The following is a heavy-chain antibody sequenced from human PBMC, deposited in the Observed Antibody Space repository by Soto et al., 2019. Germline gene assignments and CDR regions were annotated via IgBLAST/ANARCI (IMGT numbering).Heavy chain of an antibody. Sequence: SQTLSLTCAISGDSVSNNNAAWNWIRQSPSRGLEWLGRTYYRSKWYNDYAVSVRSRITINPDTSKNQFSLQLNSVTPEDTAVNYCARARERSSLAGFDYWGQGTLVTVSS. V-gene: IGHV6-1*01. J-gene: IGHJ4*02. D-gene: IGHD6-19*01. CDR3: ARARERSSLAGFDY. CDR2: TYYRSKWYN. CDR1: GDSVSNNNAA.